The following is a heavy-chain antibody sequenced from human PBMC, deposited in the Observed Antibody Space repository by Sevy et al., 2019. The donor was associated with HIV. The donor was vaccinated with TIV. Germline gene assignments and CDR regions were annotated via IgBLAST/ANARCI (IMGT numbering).Heavy chain of an antibody. J-gene: IGHJ4*02. D-gene: IGHD4-17*01. CDR2: ISNSGTSM. CDR1: GFTFSSYE. Sequence: GGSLRLSCVASGFTFSSYEMNWVRQAPGKGLEWVSYISNSGTSMYYSDSVKGRFTISRDNARNSLYLQMNSPRAEDTAVYYCARDLPPSATTVAHFDCWGQGTLVTVSS. V-gene: IGHV3-48*03. CDR3: ARDLPPSATTVAHFDC.